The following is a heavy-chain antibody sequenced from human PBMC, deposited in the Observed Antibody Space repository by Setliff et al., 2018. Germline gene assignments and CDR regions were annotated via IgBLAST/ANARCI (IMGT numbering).Heavy chain of an antibody. V-gene: IGHV1-2*02. CDR2: INPNSGGT. CDR3: ARDPWFGGNSCLDF. CDR1: GYTFSDNY. Sequence: ASVKVSCKASGYTFSDNYIHWVRQAPGQGLEWTGWINPNSGGTNYVQKFQGRVTMTRDTSISTVYMELSRLRSDDTVVYYCARDPWFGGNSCLDFWGQGTLVTVYS. J-gene: IGHJ4*02. D-gene: IGHD3-10*01.